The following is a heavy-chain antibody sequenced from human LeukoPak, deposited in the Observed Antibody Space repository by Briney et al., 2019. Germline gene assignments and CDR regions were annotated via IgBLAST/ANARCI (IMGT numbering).Heavy chain of an antibody. D-gene: IGHD1-7*01. CDR2: IYYSGTT. CDR1: GGSISGSSYY. Sequence: SETLSLTCTVSGGSISGSSYYWGWIRQPPEKGLEWIGSIYYSGTTYYNPSLKSRVTISVDTSKNQFSLRLSSVTAADTAVYYCARPSTGTTTGFDYWGQGTQVTVSS. J-gene: IGHJ4*02. CDR3: ARPSTGTTTGFDY. V-gene: IGHV4-39*01.